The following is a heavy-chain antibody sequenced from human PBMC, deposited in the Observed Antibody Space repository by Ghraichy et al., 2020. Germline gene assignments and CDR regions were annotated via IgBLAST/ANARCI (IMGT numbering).Heavy chain of an antibody. CDR2: IYSIGST. J-gene: IGHJ4*02. Sequence: GESLNISCASSGFTVSNSYMTWVRQAPGKGLEWVSSIYSIGSTYYADSVKGRFSISRHSSQNTLYLQMNGLTTEDTAVYFCAGGFDCSRTNCPSNPHAFWGQGTLVTVSS. CDR1: GFTVSNSY. D-gene: IGHD2-2*01. CDR3: AGGFDCSRTNCPSNPHAF. V-gene: IGHV3-53*04.